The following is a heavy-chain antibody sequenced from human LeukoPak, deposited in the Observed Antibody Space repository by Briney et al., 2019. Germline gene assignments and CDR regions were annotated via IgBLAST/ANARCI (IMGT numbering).Heavy chain of an antibody. Sequence: SETLSLTCTVSGGSISSYYWSWIRQPPGKGLEWIGYIYYSGSTNYNPSLKSRVTISVDTSKNQFSLKLMSVTAADTAVYYWARRGATGGGGDYWGQGTLVTVSS. D-gene: IGHD1-14*01. CDR1: GGSISSYY. J-gene: IGHJ4*02. CDR3: ARRGATGGGGDY. V-gene: IGHV4-59*01. CDR2: IYYSGST.